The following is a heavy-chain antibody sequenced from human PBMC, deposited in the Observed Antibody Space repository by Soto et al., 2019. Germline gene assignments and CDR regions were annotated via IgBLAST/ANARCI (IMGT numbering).Heavy chain of an antibody. CDR2: IWYDGSNK. D-gene: IGHD4-17*01. Sequence: GGSLRLSCAASGFIFSSYGMHWVRQAPGKGLEWVGVIWYDGSNKYYGDSVKGRFTISRDNSKNTLYLQMNSLRVEDTAVYYCASAVSWGQGTLVTVSS. CDR1: GFIFSSYG. CDR3: ASAVS. J-gene: IGHJ4*02. V-gene: IGHV3-33*01.